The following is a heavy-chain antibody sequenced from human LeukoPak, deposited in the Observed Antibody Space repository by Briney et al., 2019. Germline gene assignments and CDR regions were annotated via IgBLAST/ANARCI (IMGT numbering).Heavy chain of an antibody. D-gene: IGHD2-2*02. V-gene: IGHV4-39*07. CDR1: GGSISSSSYY. CDR2: IYYSGST. J-gene: IGHJ6*03. Sequence: PSETLSLTCTVSGGSISSSSYYWGWIRQPPGKGLEWIGSIYYSGSTYYNPSLKSRVTISVDTSKNQFSLKLSSVTAADTAVYYCARGRDIVVVPAAIPPYYYYMDVWGKGTTVTVSS. CDR3: ARGRDIVVVPAAIPPYYYYMDV.